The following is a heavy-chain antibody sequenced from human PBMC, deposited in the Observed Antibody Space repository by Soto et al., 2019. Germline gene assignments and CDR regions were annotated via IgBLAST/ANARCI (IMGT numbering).Heavy chain of an antibody. J-gene: IGHJ6*03. V-gene: IGHV3-48*01. CDR3: ARDGGYCSGGSCWGYYMDV. Sequence: GGSLRLSCAASGFTFSSYSMNWVRQAPGKGLEWVSYISSSSSTIYYADSVKGRFTISRDNAKNSLYLQMNSLRAEDTAVYYCARDGGYCSGGSCWGYYMDVWGKGTTVTVSS. CDR1: GFTFSSYS. D-gene: IGHD2-15*01. CDR2: ISSSSSTI.